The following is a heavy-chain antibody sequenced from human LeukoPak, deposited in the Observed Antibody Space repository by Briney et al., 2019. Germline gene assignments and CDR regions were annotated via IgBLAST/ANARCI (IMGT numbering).Heavy chain of an antibody. CDR1: GFTFSSYA. CDR2: ISGSGGST. V-gene: IGHV3-23*01. D-gene: IGHD3-22*01. J-gene: IGHJ6*03. CDR3: ASYYYSSGLISYDFYMDV. Sequence: PGGSLRLSCAASGFTFSSYAMSWVRQAPGKGLEWVSAISGSGGSTYYADSVKGRFTISRDNSKNTLYLQMNSLRAEDTAVYYCASYYYSSGLISYDFYMDVWGKGTTVTVSS.